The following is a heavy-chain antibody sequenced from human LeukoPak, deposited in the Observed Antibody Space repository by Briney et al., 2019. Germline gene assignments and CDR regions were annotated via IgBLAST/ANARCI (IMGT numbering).Heavy chain of an antibody. V-gene: IGHV1-2*02. CDR1: GYTFTAYY. Sequence: ASVKVSCKASGYTFTAYYMHWVRQAPGQGLEWMGWINPNSGGTNYAQKFQGRVTITADESTSTAYMELSSLRSEDTAVYYCARGGERRWYFDLWGRGTLVTVSS. D-gene: IGHD1-1*01. CDR3: ARGGERRWYFDL. CDR2: INPNSGGT. J-gene: IGHJ2*01.